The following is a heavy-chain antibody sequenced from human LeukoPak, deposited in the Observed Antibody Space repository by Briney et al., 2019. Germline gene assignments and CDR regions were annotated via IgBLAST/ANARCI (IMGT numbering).Heavy chain of an antibody. D-gene: IGHD6-19*01. Sequence: GASVKVSCKASGYTFTGYYMHWVRQAPGQGLEWMGWINPNSGGTNYAQKFQGRVTMTRDTSISTAYMELSRLRSDDTAVYYCARVGYSSGWYPKTSLDYWGQGTLVTVSS. CDR1: GYTFTGYY. CDR2: INPNSGGT. V-gene: IGHV1-2*02. J-gene: IGHJ4*02. CDR3: ARVGYSSGWYPKTSLDY.